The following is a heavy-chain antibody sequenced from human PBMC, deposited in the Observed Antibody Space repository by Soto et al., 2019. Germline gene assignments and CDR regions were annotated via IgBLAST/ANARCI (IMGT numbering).Heavy chain of an antibody. CDR2: IYWNDDK. Sequence: SGPTLVNPTQTLTLTCTFSGFSLSTSGVGVGWIRQPPGKALEWLALIYWNDDKRYSPSLKSRLTITKDTSKNQVVLTMTNMDPVDTATYYCAHVPYKNDGDYGVHYFDYWGQGTLVTVSS. CDR1: GFSLSTSGVG. V-gene: IGHV2-5*01. D-gene: IGHD4-17*01. J-gene: IGHJ4*02. CDR3: AHVPYKNDGDYGVHYFDY.